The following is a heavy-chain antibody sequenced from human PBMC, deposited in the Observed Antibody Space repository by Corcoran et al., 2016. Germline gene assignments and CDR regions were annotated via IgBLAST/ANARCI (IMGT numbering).Heavy chain of an antibody. CDR1: GFTFSSYG. Sequence: QVQLVESGGGVVQPGRSLRLSCAASGFTFSSYGMHWVRQAPGKGLEWVAVISYDGSNKYYADSVKGRFTISRDNSKNTLYLQMNSLRAEDTAVYYCARDRGRDGYNRIYWGQGTLVTVSS. V-gene: IGHV3-30*03. D-gene: IGHD2-21*01. J-gene: IGHJ4*02. CDR2: ISYDGSNK. CDR3: ARDRGRDGYNRIY.